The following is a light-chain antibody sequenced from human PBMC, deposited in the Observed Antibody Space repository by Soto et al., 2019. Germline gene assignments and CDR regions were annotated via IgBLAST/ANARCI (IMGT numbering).Light chain of an antibody. CDR2: GNN. CDR3: GSYTTTAPLAV. V-gene: IGLV1-40*01. Sequence: QSVLTQPPSVSGAPGQGVTISCTGSSSNFGAGYDVHWYQQLPGTAPKLLIYGNNNRPSGVPDRFSGSKSGNTASLTISGLRAGEGGDYSCGSYTTTAPLAVFGGGPSSPS. CDR1: SSNFGAGYD. J-gene: IGLJ3*02.